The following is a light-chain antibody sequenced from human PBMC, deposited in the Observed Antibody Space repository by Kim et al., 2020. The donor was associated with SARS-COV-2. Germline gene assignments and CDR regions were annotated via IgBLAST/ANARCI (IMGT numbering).Light chain of an antibody. Sequence: PGERAPLSCRASQSVSSNLAWYQQKPGQAPRLLIYGASTRATGIPARFSGSGSGTEFTLTISSLQSEDFAVYYCQQYNNWPPWTFGQGTKVEIK. CDR2: GAS. J-gene: IGKJ1*01. CDR1: QSVSSN. CDR3: QQYNNWPPWT. V-gene: IGKV3-15*01.